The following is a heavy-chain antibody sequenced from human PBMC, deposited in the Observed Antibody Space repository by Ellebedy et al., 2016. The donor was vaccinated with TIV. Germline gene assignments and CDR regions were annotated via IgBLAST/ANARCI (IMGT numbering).Heavy chain of an antibody. CDR3: ARHELGSNAAFDY. Sequence: GESLKISXKGSGYNFIYYWISWVRQVPGKGLEWMGRIDPSDPSGSYTSYSPSFQGHVIISVDKSISTAHLQWTSLKASDTAMYYCARHELGSNAAFDYWGQGTLVTVSS. J-gene: IGHJ4*02. CDR1: GYNFIYYW. D-gene: IGHD1-26*01. V-gene: IGHV5-10-1*01. CDR2: IDPSDPSGSYT.